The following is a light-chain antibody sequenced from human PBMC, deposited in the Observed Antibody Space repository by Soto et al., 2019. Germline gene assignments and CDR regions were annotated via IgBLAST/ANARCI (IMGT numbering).Light chain of an antibody. CDR3: QSYDSSLSAYVV. CDR2: GNS. J-gene: IGLJ2*01. V-gene: IGLV1-40*01. CDR1: SSNIGAGYD. Sequence: QSVLTQPPSVSGATGQRVTISCTGSSSNIGAGYDVHWYQQLPGTAPKLLIYGNSNRPSGVPDRFSGSKSGTSASLAITGLQAEDEADYYCQSYDSSLSAYVVFGGGTKLTV.